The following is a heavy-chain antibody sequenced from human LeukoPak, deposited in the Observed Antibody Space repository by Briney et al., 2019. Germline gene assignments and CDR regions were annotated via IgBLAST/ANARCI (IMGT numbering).Heavy chain of an antibody. CDR2: IVVGSGNT. D-gene: IGHD3-22*01. V-gene: IGHV1-58*02. Sequence: SVKVSCKASRFTFTSSAMQWVRQARGQRLEWIGWIVVGSGNTNYAQKFQERVTITRDMSTSTAYMELSSLRSEDTAVYYCAATVRPSITMIVVAPDYWGQGTLVTVSS. J-gene: IGHJ4*02. CDR1: RFTFTSSA. CDR3: AATVRPSITMIVVAPDY.